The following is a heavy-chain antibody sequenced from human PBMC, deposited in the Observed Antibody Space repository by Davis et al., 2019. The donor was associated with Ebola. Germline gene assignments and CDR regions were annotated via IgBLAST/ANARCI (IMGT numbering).Heavy chain of an antibody. Sequence: SGPTLVKPTQTLTLTCTFSGFSLSTSGVGVGWIRQPPGKALEWLALIYWDDDKRYSPSLKTRLTISKDTSKNQVVLTMTNMDPVDTATYYCARIRATYYYYGMDVWGQGTTVTVSS. D-gene: IGHD5-18*01. V-gene: IGHV2-5*02. CDR1: GFSLSTSGVG. CDR2: IYWDDDK. CDR3: ARIRATYYYYGMDV. J-gene: IGHJ6*02.